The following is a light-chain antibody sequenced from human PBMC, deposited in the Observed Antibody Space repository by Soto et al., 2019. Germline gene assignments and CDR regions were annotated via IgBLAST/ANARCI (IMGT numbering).Light chain of an antibody. J-gene: IGLJ2*01. CDR1: SSDVGGYNS. CDR3: SSYAGSNNL. CDR2: EVS. Sequence: QSALTQPPSASGSPGQSVTISCTGTSSDVGGYNSVSWYQQHPGKAPKLMIYEVSEWPSGVPDRFSGAKSGSTASLTVSGLQAEDEAEYYCSSYAGSNNLFGGGTKLTVL. V-gene: IGLV2-8*01.